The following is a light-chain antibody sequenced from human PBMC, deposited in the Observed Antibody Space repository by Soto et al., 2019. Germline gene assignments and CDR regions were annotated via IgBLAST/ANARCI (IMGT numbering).Light chain of an antibody. CDR2: GIS. Sequence: AIQMTQSPSSLSASVGDTVTFACRASQAIRDELGWFKLRPGKPPKLLIYGISILPTGVPSRFSGSGSGTDFTLTISGVQPEDFATYYCLQDALFPYSFGQGTRLEI. CDR1: QAIRDE. J-gene: IGKJ2*03. CDR3: LQDALFPYS. V-gene: IGKV1-6*01.